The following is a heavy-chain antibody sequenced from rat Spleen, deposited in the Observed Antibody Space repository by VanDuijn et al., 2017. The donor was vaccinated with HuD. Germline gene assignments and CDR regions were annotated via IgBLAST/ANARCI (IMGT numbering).Heavy chain of an antibody. J-gene: IGHJ1*01. CDR2: ISTGGGST. Sequence: EVQLVESGGGLVQPGRSMKLSCAASGFTFSNYYMAWVRQAPTKGLEWVAYISTGGGSTYYPDSVKGRFTISRDTAQNTLYLQMNSLRSEDTATYYCARRVKLDYWYFDFWGPGTMVTVSS. V-gene: IGHV5-25*01. CDR3: ARRVKLDYWYFDF. CDR1: GFTFSNYY.